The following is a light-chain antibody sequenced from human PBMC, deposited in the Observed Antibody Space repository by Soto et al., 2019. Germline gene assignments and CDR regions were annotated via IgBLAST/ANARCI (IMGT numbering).Light chain of an antibody. J-gene: IGKJ4*01. V-gene: IGKV1-5*03. CDR1: QSISSW. CDR3: QQYNSYPLT. CDR2: KAS. Sequence: DIQMTQSPSTLSASVGDRVTITCRASQSISSWLAWYQQKPGRAPKLLIYKASSLESGVPSRFSGSRSGAEFTLTISSLQPDDFATYYCQQYNSYPLTFGGGTKVAIK.